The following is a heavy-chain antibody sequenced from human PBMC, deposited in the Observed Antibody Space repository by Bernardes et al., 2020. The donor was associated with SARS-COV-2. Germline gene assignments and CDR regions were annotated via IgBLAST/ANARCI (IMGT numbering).Heavy chain of an antibody. D-gene: IGHD1-26*01. CDR2: IYGDGSSI. CDR3: ARGSGNYYFDY. V-gene: IGHV3-74*01. CDR1: GFTFSNYW. J-gene: IGHJ4*02. Sequence: GGSLRLSCAASGFTFSNYWMHWVRQAPGKGLVWVSRIYGDGSSINYADSVKGRFTISRDNAKSTLYLEMSSPRAEDTAVYYCARGSGNYYFDYWGQGTPVTVSS.